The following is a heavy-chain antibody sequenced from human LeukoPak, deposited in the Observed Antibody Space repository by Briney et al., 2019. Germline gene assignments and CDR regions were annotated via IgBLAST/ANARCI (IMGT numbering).Heavy chain of an antibody. CDR3: AKAGAVVVVAAKYFDY. J-gene: IGHJ4*02. CDR1: GFTFSSYS. V-gene: IGHV3-7*03. Sequence: GGSLRLSCAASGFTFSSYSMTWVRQAPGKGLEWVANIKEDGIETSYVDSVAGRFTISRDNSKNTLYLQMNSLRAEDTAVYYCAKAGAVVVVAAKYFDYWGQGTLVTVSS. D-gene: IGHD2-15*01. CDR2: IKEDGIET.